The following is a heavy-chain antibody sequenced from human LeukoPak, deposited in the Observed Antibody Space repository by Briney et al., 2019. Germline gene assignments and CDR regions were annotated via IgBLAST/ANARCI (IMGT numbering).Heavy chain of an antibody. V-gene: IGHV4-34*01. D-gene: IGHD2-2*02. CDR3: ARHWGCSSTSCYSYYYYMDV. CDR1: GGSFSGYY. Sequence: SETLSLTCAVYGGSFSGYYWSWIRQPPGKGLEWIGEINHSGSTNYNPSLKSRVTISVDTSKNQFSLKLSSVTAADTAVYYCARHWGCSSTSCYSYYYYMDVWGKGTTVTISS. J-gene: IGHJ6*03. CDR2: INHSGST.